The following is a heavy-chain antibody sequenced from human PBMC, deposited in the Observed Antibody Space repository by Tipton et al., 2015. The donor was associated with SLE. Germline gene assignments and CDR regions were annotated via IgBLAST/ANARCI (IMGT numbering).Heavy chain of an antibody. CDR2: IYHGGTT. J-gene: IGHJ4*02. D-gene: IGHD2-15*01. CDR3: ASYCSGGRCYSDY. Sequence: TLSLTCTVSGGSISSSSYYWGWIRQPPGQGLEWIANIYHGGTTYYNPSLKSRVTISVGTSKNQFSLKLNSVTAADTAVYYCASYCSGGRCYSDYWGQGTLVTVSS. V-gene: IGHV4-39*07. CDR1: GGSISSSSYY.